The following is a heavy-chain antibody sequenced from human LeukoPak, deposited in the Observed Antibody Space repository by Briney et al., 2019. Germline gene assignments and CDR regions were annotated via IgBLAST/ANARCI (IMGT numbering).Heavy chain of an antibody. Sequence: SETLSLTCTVSGGSVTSGNYYWNWIRQPAGKGLEWIGRIYTNGAASYNPFLKSRVTISIDASKNQFSLKLSSVTAADTAVYYCAREPPGYWGQGILVTVSS. V-gene: IGHV4-61*02. CDR3: AREPPGY. J-gene: IGHJ4*02. CDR2: IYTNGAA. CDR1: GGSVTSGNYY.